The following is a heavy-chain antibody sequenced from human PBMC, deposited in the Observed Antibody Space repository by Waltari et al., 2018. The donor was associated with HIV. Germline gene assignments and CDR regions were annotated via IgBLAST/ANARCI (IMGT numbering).Heavy chain of an antibody. V-gene: IGHV1-24*01. J-gene: IGHJ6*02. CDR1: GHTLSELS. CDR3: ATDFSGMVRAYSYYSLDV. CDR2: FDPEEDET. Sequence: QVQLVQSGAEVKKPGASVKVSCKVSGHTLSELSMHWVRQVPGKGLEWVGNFDPEEDETSNAQKFQGRVTMTEDTSSDTAYMELSSLTSGDTAVYYCATDFSGMVRAYSYYSLDVWGQGTTVTVSS. D-gene: IGHD3-10*01.